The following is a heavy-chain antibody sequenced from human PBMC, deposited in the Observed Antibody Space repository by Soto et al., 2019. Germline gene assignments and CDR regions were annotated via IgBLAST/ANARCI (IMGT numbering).Heavy chain of an antibody. D-gene: IGHD2-21*01. J-gene: IGHJ4*02. CDR2: IYGSGRGI. CDR1: GLTHSSFA. Sequence: VGSLRLSCTASGLTHSSFAMMWVRQAPGKGLECVSGIYGSGRGIEYADSVKGRFTISRDNSKNTVYLQMTDLRADDTAVYYCAKDAVYNDGLWLMDHWGQGTQVTVSS. CDR3: AKDAVYNDGLWLMDH. V-gene: IGHV3-23*05.